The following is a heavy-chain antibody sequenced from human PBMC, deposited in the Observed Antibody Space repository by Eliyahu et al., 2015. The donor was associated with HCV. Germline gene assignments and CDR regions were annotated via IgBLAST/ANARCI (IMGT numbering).Heavy chain of an antibody. Sequence: EVQLVESGGGLVQPGRSLRLSCAASGFIFDDYAMHWVRQAPGKGLEWVSGISWNSRNIGYXDSVKGRFSISRDNAKNSLYLQMNSLRAEDTALYYCAKDTGPAIYYFYGMDVWGQGTTVTVSS. CDR1: GFIFDDYA. CDR3: AKDTGPAIYYFYGMDV. J-gene: IGHJ6*02. D-gene: IGHD2-21*02. CDR2: ISWNSRNI. V-gene: IGHV3-9*01.